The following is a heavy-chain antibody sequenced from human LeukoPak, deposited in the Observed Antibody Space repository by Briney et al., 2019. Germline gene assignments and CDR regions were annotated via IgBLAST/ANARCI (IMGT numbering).Heavy chain of an antibody. Sequence: HGESLEISWEASGYSFTTYWIGWVRQMPGKGLEWMGIIYPSDSDTRYSPSFQGQVAISSDKSITTVYLQWTNLKASDTAIYYCARTGYHYGSGRHYAFDIWGQGTVVTVSS. CDR3: ARTGYHYGSGRHYAFDI. J-gene: IGHJ3*02. CDR1: GYSFTTYW. D-gene: IGHD3-10*01. V-gene: IGHV5-51*01. CDR2: IYPSDSDT.